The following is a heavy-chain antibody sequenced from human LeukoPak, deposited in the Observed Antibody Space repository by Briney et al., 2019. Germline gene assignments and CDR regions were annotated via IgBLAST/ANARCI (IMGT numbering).Heavy chain of an antibody. Sequence: PGGSLRLSCAASGFTFSSYSINWVRQAPGKGLEWVSCISSTSSFIYYADSVKGRFTISRDNAKNSLYLQMNSLRAEDTAVYYCARDMGEQWLTTTDDYWGQGTLVTVSS. CDR1: GFTFSSYS. CDR2: ISSTSSFI. V-gene: IGHV3-21*01. J-gene: IGHJ4*02. D-gene: IGHD6-19*01. CDR3: ARDMGEQWLTTTDDY.